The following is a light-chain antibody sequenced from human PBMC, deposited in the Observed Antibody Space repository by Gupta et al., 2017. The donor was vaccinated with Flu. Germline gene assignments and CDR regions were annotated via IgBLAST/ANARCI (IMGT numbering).Light chain of an antibody. Sequence: IVLTQSPATLSLSPGERATLSCRASQSVGSYLAWYQQKPGQAPRLLISDTSNRATGIPARFSGSGDGTDCTLTISSREPEDCEVYYCQYRVNWHPYETFGQGTKVEIK. CDR3: QYRVNWHPYET. CDR2: DTS. J-gene: IGKJ1*01. V-gene: IGKV3-11*01. CDR1: QSVGSY.